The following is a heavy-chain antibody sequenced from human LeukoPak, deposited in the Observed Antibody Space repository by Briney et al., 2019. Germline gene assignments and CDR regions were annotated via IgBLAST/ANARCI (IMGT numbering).Heavy chain of an antibody. CDR3: AKEPYGDVDY. CDR2: IRSSSGTI. Sequence: GGSLRLSCAASGFTFSSYTMNWVRQAPGKGLEWVSYIRSSSGTIYYADSVKGRFTISRDNSKNTLYLQMNSLRAEDTAVYYCAKEPYGDVDYWGQGTLVTVSS. V-gene: IGHV3-48*01. J-gene: IGHJ4*02. CDR1: GFTFSSYT. D-gene: IGHD3-10*01.